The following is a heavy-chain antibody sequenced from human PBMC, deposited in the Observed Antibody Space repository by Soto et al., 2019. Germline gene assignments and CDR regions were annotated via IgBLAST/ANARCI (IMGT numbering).Heavy chain of an antibody. D-gene: IGHD6-13*01. V-gene: IGHV1-8*02. CDR1: GYTFTSYD. J-gene: IGHJ3*02. CDR3: ASLPRRSGIAFDI. CDR2: MNPNSGNT. Sequence: ASVKVSCKASGYTFTSYDINWVRQATGQGLEWMGWMNPNSGNTGYAQKFQGRVTMTRNTSISTAYMELSSLISEDTAVYYSASLPRRSGIAFDIWVQGTMVTFSS.